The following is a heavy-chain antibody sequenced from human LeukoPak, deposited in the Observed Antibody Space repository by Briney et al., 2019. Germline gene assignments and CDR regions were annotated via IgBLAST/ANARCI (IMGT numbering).Heavy chain of an antibody. CDR2: INPNSGGT. Sequence: ASVKVSCKASGYTFTGYYMHWVRQAPGQGLEWMGWINPNSGGTNYAQKFQGRVTMTRDTSISTAYVELSRLRSDDTAVYYCARGYFPGLWLTGDFDYWGQGTLVTVSS. J-gene: IGHJ4*02. V-gene: IGHV1-2*02. CDR3: ARGYFPGLWLTGDFDY. D-gene: IGHD5-18*01. CDR1: GYTFTGYY.